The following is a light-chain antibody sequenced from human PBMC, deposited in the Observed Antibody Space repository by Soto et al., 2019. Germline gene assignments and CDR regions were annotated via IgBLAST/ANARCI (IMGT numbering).Light chain of an antibody. V-gene: IGKV3-15*01. Sequence: EIVMTPSPATLSVSPGERATLSCRASQIFSSNLAWYQQKPGQAPRLLIYGASTRATGIPARFSGSGSGTEFTLTVSSLQSEDFAVYYCQLSQQRSSWPPIAFGQGTRLGIK. CDR3: QLSQQRSSWPPIA. CDR1: QIFSSN. J-gene: IGKJ5*01. CDR2: GAS.